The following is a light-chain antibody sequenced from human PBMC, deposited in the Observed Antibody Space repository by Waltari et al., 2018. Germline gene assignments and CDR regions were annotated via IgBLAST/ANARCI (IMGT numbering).Light chain of an antibody. Sequence: QTLLTQPPSVSGTPGQTVSISCSGGNSNIRSNPVNWYQRLPGAAPKLLIFRNAQRPSGVPDRFSGSKSGNSASLTISGLRSEDEADYYCASWGDSLNGMVFGGGTKLTVL. CDR3: ASWGDSLNGMV. CDR2: RNA. CDR1: NSNIRSNP. J-gene: IGLJ2*01. V-gene: IGLV1-44*01.